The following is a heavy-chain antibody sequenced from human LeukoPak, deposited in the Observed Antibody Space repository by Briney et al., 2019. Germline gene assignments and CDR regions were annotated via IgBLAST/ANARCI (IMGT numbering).Heavy chain of an antibody. CDR1: GFTFSSYG. CDR2: IWYDGSNK. Sequence: GGSLRLSCAASGFTFSSYGMHWVRQAPGKGLEWVAVIWYDGSNKYYADSVKGRFTISRDNSKNTLYLQMNSLRAEDTAVYYCARDFQPLRNYYYYGMDVWGQGTTVTVSS. V-gene: IGHV3-33*01. J-gene: IGHJ6*02. CDR3: ARDFQPLRNYYYYGMDV.